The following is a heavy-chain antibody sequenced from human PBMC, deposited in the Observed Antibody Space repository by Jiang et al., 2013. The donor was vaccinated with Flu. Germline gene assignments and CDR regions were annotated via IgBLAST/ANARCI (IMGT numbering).Heavy chain of an antibody. CDR1: GFTFSGSA. V-gene: IGHV3-73*01. D-gene: IGHD3-10*01. J-gene: IGHJ4*02. Sequence: VQLLESGGGLVQPGGSLKLSCAASGFTFSGSAMHWVRQASGKGLEWVGRIRSKANSYATAYAASVKGRFTISRDDSKNTAYLQMNSLKTEDTAVYYCTRHNFGSGIDWGQGTLVTVSS. CDR3: TRHNFGSGID. CDR2: IRSKANSYAT.